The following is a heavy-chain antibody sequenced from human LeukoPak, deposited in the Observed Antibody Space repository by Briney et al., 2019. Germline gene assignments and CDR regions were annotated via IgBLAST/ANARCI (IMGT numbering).Heavy chain of an antibody. V-gene: IGHV3-30-3*01. J-gene: IGHJ4*02. Sequence: PGGSLRLSCAASGFTFSSYAMHWVRQAPGKGLEWVAVISYDGSNKYYVDSVKGRFTISRDNSKNTLYLQMNSLRAEDTAVYYCARDPSIYYFDYWGQGTLVTVSS. CDR1: GFTFSSYA. CDR2: ISYDGSNK. CDR3: ARDPSIYYFDY.